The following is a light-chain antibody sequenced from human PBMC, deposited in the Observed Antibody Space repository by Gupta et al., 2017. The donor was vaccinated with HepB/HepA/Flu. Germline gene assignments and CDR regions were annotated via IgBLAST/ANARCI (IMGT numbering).Light chain of an antibody. CDR2: EVS. V-gene: IGLV2-23*02. CDR1: TSDVGRYNL. J-gene: IGLJ1*01. CDR3: CSHVRSYV. Sequence: QFALTQPASVSGSAGQSITISFTGTTSDVGRYNLVSWYQQHPGKAPKLMIFEVSKRPAGVSNRFSGSKSGNTASLTISGLQAEDEADYYCCSHVRSYVFGTGTKVTVL.